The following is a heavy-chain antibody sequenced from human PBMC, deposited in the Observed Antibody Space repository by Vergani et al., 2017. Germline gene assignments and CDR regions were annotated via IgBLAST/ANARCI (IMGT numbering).Heavy chain of an antibody. V-gene: IGHV3-9*01. CDR1: GFIFGDYA. D-gene: IGHD2/OR15-2a*01. CDR3: AKATEYHFLRWFDP. CDR2: INWNSGRI. Sequence: EVHLVESGGGLVQPGRSLRLSCAASGFIFGDYAMHWVRQGPGKGLEWVSGINWNSGRIGYADSVKGRFTISRDNAKNSLYLQMNSLTVEDTAFYYCAKATEYHFLRWFDPWGQGTLVTVSS. J-gene: IGHJ5*02.